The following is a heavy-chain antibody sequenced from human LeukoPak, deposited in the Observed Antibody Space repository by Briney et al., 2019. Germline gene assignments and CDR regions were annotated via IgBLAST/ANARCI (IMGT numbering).Heavy chain of an antibody. Sequence: GGSLRLSCAASGFAVSSRAMSWVRQAPGKRLEWLASITNNAGKTYYADSVRGRFTISRDETQNTVYLAMNNLRVEDTALYYCAKPLSGSYIYYFDYWGQGTLVTVSS. CDR2: ITNNAGKT. CDR3: AKPLSGSYIYYFDY. D-gene: IGHD1-26*01. J-gene: IGHJ4*02. V-gene: IGHV3-23*05. CDR1: GFAVSSRA.